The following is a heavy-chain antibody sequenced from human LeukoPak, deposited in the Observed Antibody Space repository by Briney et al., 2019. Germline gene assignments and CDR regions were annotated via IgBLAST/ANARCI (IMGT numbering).Heavy chain of an antibody. J-gene: IGHJ5*02. CDR1: GGTFSSYA. V-gene: IGHV1-69*15. CDR3: ARPDYDFWSGYNNWFDP. CDR2: IIPIFGTA. Sequence: SVKVSCKASGGTFSSYAISWVRQAPGQGLEWMGRIIPIFGTANYAQKFQGRVTITADESTSTAYMELSSLRSEDTAVYYCARPDYDFWSGYNNWFDPWGQGTLVTVSS. D-gene: IGHD3-3*01.